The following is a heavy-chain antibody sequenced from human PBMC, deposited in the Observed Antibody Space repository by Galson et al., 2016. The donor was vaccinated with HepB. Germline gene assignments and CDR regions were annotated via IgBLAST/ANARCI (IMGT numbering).Heavy chain of an antibody. Sequence: SVKVSCKASGYSFRTYYIHWVRQASGQGLEWMGRINPNSGDTHYGQKFQGRVTMTRDTSITTVYMEVRRLRSDDTATYYCARDAVGFDFWGQGTLVTVSS. CDR3: ARDAVGFDF. CDR2: INPNSGDT. D-gene: IGHD1-26*01. V-gene: IGHV1-2*06. CDR1: GYSFRTYY. J-gene: IGHJ4*02.